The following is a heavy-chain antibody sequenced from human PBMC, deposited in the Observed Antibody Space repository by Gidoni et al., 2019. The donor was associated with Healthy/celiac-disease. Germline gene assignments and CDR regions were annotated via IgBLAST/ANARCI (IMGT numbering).Heavy chain of an antibody. CDR1: GFSFSSYW. J-gene: IGHJ4*02. CDR3: AREAPSHGGLDY. Sequence: EVQLVESGGGLVQPGGSLRLSCAASGFSFSSYWMHCVRQAPGKGLVWVSRINSDGSSTSYADSVKGRFTISRDNAKNTLYLQMNSLRAEDTAVHYCAREAPSHGGLDYWGQGTLVTVSS. CDR2: INSDGSST. V-gene: IGHV3-74*01. D-gene: IGHD4-17*01.